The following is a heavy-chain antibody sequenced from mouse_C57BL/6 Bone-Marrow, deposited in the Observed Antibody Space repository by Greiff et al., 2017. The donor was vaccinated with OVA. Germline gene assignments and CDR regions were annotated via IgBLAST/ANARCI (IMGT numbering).Heavy chain of an antibody. CDR1: GYTFTDYE. J-gene: IGHJ2*01. D-gene: IGHD2-5*01. V-gene: IGHV1-15*01. Sequence: VQLQQSGAELVRPGASVTLSCKASGYTFTDYEMHWVKQTPVHGLEWIGAIDPETGGTAYNQKFKGKAILTADKSSSTAYMELRSLTSEDSAVYYCTRNYYSNYVGCDYWGQGTTLTVSS. CDR3: TRNYYSNYVGCDY. CDR2: IDPETGGT.